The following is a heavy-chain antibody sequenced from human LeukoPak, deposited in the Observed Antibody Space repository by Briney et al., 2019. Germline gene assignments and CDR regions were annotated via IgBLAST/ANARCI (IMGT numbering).Heavy chain of an antibody. J-gene: IGHJ4*02. V-gene: IGHV3-23*01. CDR2: IITGGDGT. D-gene: IGHD3-10*01. Sequence: GGSLRLSCAASGFTFSGYAMSWVRQAPGKGLEWVSAIITGGDGTFYADSVKGRFTISRDNSMNTQYLQMNSLRAEDTAVFYCATFGSGSRRTNSFDYWGQGTLVIVSS. CDR1: GFTFSGYA. CDR3: ATFGSGSRRTNSFDY.